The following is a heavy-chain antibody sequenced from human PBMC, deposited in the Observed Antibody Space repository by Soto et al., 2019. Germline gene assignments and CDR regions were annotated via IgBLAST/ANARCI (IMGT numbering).Heavy chain of an antibody. V-gene: IGHV4-38-2*01. CDR2: IYHSGST. Sequence: TLSLTCAVSGYSISSGYYWGWIRQPPGKGLEWIGSIYHSGSTYYNPSLKSRVTISVDTSKNQFSLKLSSVTAADTAVYYCARLVDYCSSTSCYNFDYWGQGALVTVS. CDR3: ARLVDYCSSTSCYNFDY. CDR1: GYSISSGYY. D-gene: IGHD2-2*02. J-gene: IGHJ4*02.